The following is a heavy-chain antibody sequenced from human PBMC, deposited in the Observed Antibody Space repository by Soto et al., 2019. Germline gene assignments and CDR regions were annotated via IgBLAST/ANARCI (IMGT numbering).Heavy chain of an antibody. CDR2: VDGSGFTS. Sequence: EVQLLESGGGLVQPGGSLRLSCAASGLTFNSYAMTWVRQAPGRGLEWVSGVDGSGFTSYHADSVKGRFTISRDNSKNTLYLQMNSLRAEDTAVYYYAKALGLYCGGDCFDAFDVWGQGAMVSVSS. CDR1: GLTFNSYA. CDR3: AKALGLYCGGDCFDAFDV. V-gene: IGHV3-23*01. D-gene: IGHD2-21*02. J-gene: IGHJ3*01.